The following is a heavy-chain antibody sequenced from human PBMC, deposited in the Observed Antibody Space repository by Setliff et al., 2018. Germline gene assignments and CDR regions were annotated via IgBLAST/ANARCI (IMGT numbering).Heavy chain of an antibody. D-gene: IGHD3-10*01. V-gene: IGHV4-59*11. J-gene: IGHJ3*02. Sequence: SETLSLTCTVSGGPISSHYWSWIRQPPGKGLEWIGSIYYSGSTNYNPSLKSRVTISVDTSKNQFSLKLSSVTAADTAVYYCASKNGSGSYLGAFDIWGQGTMVTVSS. CDR3: ASKNGSGSYLGAFDI. CDR2: IYYSGST. CDR1: GGPISSHY.